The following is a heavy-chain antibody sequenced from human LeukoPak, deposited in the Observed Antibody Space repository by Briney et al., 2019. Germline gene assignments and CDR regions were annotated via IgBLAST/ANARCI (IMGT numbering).Heavy chain of an antibody. J-gene: IGHJ6*03. CDR3: ARSIVKGGSYYYYYMDV. V-gene: IGHV1-46*01. D-gene: IGHD3-22*01. CDR1: GYTFTSNY. CDR2: ISPSGAST. Sequence: GASVKVSCKSFGYTFTSNYMHWVRQAPGQGPEWMGVISPSGASTTYAQTFQGRVTLTRDMSTSTDYLELSSLRSEDTAVYYCARSIVKGGSYYYYYMDVWGKGTTVTVSS.